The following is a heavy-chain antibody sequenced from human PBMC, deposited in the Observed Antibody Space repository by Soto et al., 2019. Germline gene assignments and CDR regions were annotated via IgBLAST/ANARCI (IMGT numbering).Heavy chain of an antibody. CDR2: ISYDALNE. J-gene: IGHJ4*02. Sequence: PGGSLRLSCAASGFTFSSYGMHWVRQAPGEGLEWVAVISYDALNEYYTDSVKGRFTISRDNSKNTLYLQMDSLRAEDTAVYYCAKGREVLEWLFAVDYWGQGALVTVSS. D-gene: IGHD3-3*01. CDR1: GFTFSSYG. CDR3: AKGREVLEWLFAVDY. V-gene: IGHV3-30*18.